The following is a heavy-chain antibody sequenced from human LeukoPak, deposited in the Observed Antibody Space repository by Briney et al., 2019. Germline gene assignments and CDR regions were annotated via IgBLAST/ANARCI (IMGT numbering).Heavy chain of an antibody. CDR2: INPSGYST. CDR1: GYTFTSYY. J-gene: IGHJ4*02. D-gene: IGHD3-10*01. Sequence: ASVKVSCKASGYTFTSYYMNWVRQAPGQGLEWMGIINPSGYSTSYAQTFQGRVTMTRDTSTSTVYVELSSLRPEDTAVYYCARGRGSGSYQEYHFDYWGQGSLVTVSS. V-gene: IGHV1-46*01. CDR3: ARGRGSGSYQEYHFDY.